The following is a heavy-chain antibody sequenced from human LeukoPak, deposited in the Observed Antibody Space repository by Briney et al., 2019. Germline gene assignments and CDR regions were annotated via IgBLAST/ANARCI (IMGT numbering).Heavy chain of an antibody. D-gene: IGHD4-11*01. V-gene: IGHV4-4*07. Sequence: SETLSLTCTVSGGSISSYYWSWIRQPAGKGLEWIGRIYTGGSTNYNPSLKSRVTMSVDTSKNQFSLNLTSVTAADTAVYYCAMTLMTTYFYYGMDVWGQGTTVTVSS. CDR1: GGSISSYY. J-gene: IGHJ6*02. CDR3: AMTLMTTYFYYGMDV. CDR2: IYTGGST.